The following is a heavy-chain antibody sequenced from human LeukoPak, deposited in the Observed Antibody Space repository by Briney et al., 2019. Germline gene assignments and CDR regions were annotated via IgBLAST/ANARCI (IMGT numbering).Heavy chain of an antibody. CDR3: AKDAPDIITMRLVVIPGMY. J-gene: IGHJ4*02. CDR2: ISGSGGST. D-gene: IGHD3-22*01. CDR1: AFTFSSYA. V-gene: IGHV3-23*01. Sequence: GGSLRLSCAASAFTFSSYAMSWVRQAPGKGLECVSAISGSGGSTYYADSVKGRFTISRDNSKNTLYLQMNSLRAEDTAVYYCAKDAPDIITMRLVVIPGMYWGQGTLVTVSS.